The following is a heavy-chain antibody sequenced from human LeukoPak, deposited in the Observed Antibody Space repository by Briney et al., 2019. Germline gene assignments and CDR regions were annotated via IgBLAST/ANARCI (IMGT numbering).Heavy chain of an antibody. CDR1: GYTFTGYY. V-gene: IGHV1-46*01. J-gene: IGHJ4*02. Sequence: ASVKVSCKASGYTFTGYYMHWVRQAPGQGLEWMGIINPSGGSTSYAQKFQGRVTMTRDTSTSTVYMELSSLRSEDTAVYYCARMGVKTVMPLFDYGGQGPLVTVPS. CDR3: ARMGVKTVMPLFDY. D-gene: IGHD3-16*01. CDR2: INPSGGST.